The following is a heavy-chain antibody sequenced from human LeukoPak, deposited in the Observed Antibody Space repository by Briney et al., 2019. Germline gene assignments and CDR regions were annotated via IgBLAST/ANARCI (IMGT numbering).Heavy chain of an antibody. CDR3: ARRLCGGDCYSTFSY. CDR1: GGSFSGYY. J-gene: IGHJ4*02. V-gene: IGHV4-34*01. D-gene: IGHD2-21*02. CDR2: INHSGST. Sequence: SETLSLTCAVYGGSFSGYYWSWIRQPPGKGLEWIGEINHSGSTNYNPSLKSRVTILVDTSKNQFSLKLSSVTAADTAVYYCARRLCGGDCYSTFSYWGQGTLVTVSS.